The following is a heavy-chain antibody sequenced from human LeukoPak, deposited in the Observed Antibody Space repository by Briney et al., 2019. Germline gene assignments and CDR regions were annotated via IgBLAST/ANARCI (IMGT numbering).Heavy chain of an antibody. CDR2: ISGGGGTT. Sequence: PGGSLRLSCAASGFTLSSYAMNWVRQAPGKGLEWVSAISGGGGTTYYADSVKGRLTISRDNSKNTLFLQMNSLRAEDTAVYYCAKDREGLSSGYDLEYFDYWGQGTLVTVSS. V-gene: IGHV3-23*01. D-gene: IGHD5-12*01. CDR1: GFTLSSYA. J-gene: IGHJ4*02. CDR3: AKDREGLSSGYDLEYFDY.